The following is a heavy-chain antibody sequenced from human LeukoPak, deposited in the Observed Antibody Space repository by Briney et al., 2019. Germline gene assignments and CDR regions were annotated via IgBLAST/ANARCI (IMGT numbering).Heavy chain of an antibody. J-gene: IGHJ4*02. D-gene: IGHD2-15*01. V-gene: IGHV4-59*12. CDR2: IYYSGST. CDR3: ARVQVVVAATFDY. Sequence: PSETLSLTCTVSGGSISSYYWSWIRQPPGKGLEWIGYIYYSGSTNYNPSLKSRVTISVDTSKNQFSLKLSSVTAADTAVYYCARVQVVVAATFDYWGQGTLVTVSS. CDR1: GGSISSYY.